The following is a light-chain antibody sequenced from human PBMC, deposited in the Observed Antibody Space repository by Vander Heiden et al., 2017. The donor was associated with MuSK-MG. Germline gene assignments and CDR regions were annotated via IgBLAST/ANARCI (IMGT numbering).Light chain of an antibody. CDR2: WAS. CDR1: QSVLYSSNNKNY. J-gene: IGKJ3*01. CDR3: QQYSSTPFT. V-gene: IGKV4-1*01. Sequence: DIVMTQSPDSLAVSLGERATINCKSSQSVLYSSNNKNYLAWYQQKPGQPPQLLIYWASTRESGVPDRFSGNGSGTDFTLTINSLQAEDVAVYYCQQYSSTPFTFGPGTKV.